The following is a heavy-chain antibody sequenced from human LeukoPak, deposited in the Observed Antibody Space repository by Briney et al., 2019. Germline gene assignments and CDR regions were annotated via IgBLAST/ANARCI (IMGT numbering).Heavy chain of an antibody. D-gene: IGHD3-22*01. Sequence: ASVKVSCKASGYTFTGYYMHWERQAPGQGLEWMGWINPNSGGTNYAQKFQGRVTMTRDTSISTAYMELSRLRSDDTAVYYCAVTMYYYDSSGYYYGGAFDIWGQGTMVTVSS. CDR2: INPNSGGT. V-gene: IGHV1-2*02. CDR1: GYTFTGYY. J-gene: IGHJ3*02. CDR3: AVTMYYYDSSGYYYGGAFDI.